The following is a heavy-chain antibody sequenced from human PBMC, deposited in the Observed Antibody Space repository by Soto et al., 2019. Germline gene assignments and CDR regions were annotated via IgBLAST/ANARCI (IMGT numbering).Heavy chain of an antibody. CDR2: IDWDDDK. V-gene: IGHV2-70*01. CDR3: ARIQYCFAGFNFNWFDP. CDR1: GFSLSTSGMC. D-gene: IGHD2-15*01. J-gene: IGHJ5*02. Sequence: SGPTLVNPTQTLTLTCTFSGFSLSTSGMCVSWIRQPPGKALEWLALIDWDDDKYYSTSLKTRLTISKDTSKNQVVLTMTNMDPVDTATYYCARIQYCFAGFNFNWFDPWGQGTLVTVSS.